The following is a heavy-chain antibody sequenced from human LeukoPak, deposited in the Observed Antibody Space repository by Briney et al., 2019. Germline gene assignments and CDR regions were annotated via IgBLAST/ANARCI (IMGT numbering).Heavy chain of an antibody. V-gene: IGHV1-8*03. CDR1: GYTITSYD. CDR2: MNPNSGNT. D-gene: IGHD2-2*01. J-gene: IGHJ6*03. Sequence: ASVKVSCKASGYTITSYDINWVRQATGQGLEWMGWMNPNSGNTGYAQKFQGRVTITRNTSISTAYMELSSLRSEDTAVYYCARRHCSSTSCYRYYYYMDVWGKGTTVTVSS. CDR3: ARRHCSSTSCYRYYYYMDV.